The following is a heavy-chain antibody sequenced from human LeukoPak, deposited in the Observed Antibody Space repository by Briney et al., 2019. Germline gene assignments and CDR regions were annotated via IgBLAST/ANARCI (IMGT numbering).Heavy chain of an antibody. D-gene: IGHD6-13*01. CDR1: GFTFSSYS. CDR3: AKLGAAAGKYGSAFDI. CDR2: ISSSSSYI. J-gene: IGHJ3*02. Sequence: GGSLRLSCAASGFTFSSYSMNWVRQAPGKGLEWVSSISSSSSYIYYADSVKGRFTISRDNAKNSLYLQMNSLRAEDTAVYYCAKLGAAAGKYGSAFDIWGQGTMGTVSS. V-gene: IGHV3-21*01.